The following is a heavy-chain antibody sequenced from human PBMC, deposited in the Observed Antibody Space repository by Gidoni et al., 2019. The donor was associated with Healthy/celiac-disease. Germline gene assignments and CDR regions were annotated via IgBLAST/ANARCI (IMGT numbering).Heavy chain of an antibody. J-gene: IGHJ6*02. CDR3: ARGRGGYDILTGYRLYGMDV. CDR2: LNPNSCNT. Sequence: QVQLVQSGAAVKKPGASVKVSCKASGYTFTSYHINWVRQATGQGLEWMGWLNPNSCNTGYAQKFQGRVTMTRHTSISTAYMELSSLRSEDTSVYYCARGRGGYDILTGYRLYGMDVWGQGTTVTVSS. CDR1: GYTFTSYH. D-gene: IGHD3-9*01. V-gene: IGHV1-8*01.